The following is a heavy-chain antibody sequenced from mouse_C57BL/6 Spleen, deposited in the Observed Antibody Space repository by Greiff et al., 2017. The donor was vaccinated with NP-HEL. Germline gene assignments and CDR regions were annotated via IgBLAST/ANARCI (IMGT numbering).Heavy chain of an antibody. V-gene: IGHV10-3*01. CDR1: GFTFNTYA. Sequence: EVQLVESGGGLVQPKGSLKLSCAASGFTFNTYAMHWVRQAPGKGLEWVARIRSKSSNYATYYADSVKDRFTISRDDSQSMLYLQMNNLKTEDTAMYYCVRDSNYGSSPWFAYWGQGTLVTVSA. CDR2: IRSKSSNYAT. J-gene: IGHJ3*01. CDR3: VRDSNYGSSPWFAY. D-gene: IGHD1-1*01.